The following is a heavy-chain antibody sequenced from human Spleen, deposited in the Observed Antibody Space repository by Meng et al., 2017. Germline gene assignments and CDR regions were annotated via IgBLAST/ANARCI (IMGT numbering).Heavy chain of an antibody. Sequence: GGSLRLSCAASRFTFSSYWMSWVRQAPGKGLEWVANIKQAGSEKYYVDSVKGRFTISRDNAKNSLYLLLNSLRAEDTAVYYCARDAIGYCSGGSCYRGYSFDYWGQGTLVTVSS. J-gene: IGHJ4*02. CDR2: IKQAGSEK. D-gene: IGHD2-15*01. V-gene: IGHV3-7*01. CDR3: ARDAIGYCSGGSCYRGYSFDY. CDR1: RFTFSSYW.